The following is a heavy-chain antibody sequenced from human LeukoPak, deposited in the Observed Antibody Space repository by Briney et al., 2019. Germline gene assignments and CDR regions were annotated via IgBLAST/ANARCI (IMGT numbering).Heavy chain of an antibody. Sequence: SQTLSLTCTVSGGSISSGGYYWSWIRQHPGKGLEWIGYIYYSGSTYYNPSLRSRVTISVDTSKDQFSLKLSSVTAADTAVYYCARARREEQLAVPFYYYYGMDVWGQGTTVTVSS. CDR3: ARARREEQLAVPFYYYYGMDV. CDR2: IYYSGST. J-gene: IGHJ6*02. V-gene: IGHV4-31*03. CDR1: GGSISSGGYY. D-gene: IGHD6-6*01.